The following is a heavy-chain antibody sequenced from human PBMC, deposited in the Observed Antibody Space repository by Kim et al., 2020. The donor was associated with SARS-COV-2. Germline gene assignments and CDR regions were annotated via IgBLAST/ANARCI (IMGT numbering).Heavy chain of an antibody. J-gene: IGHJ4*02. CDR2: GSNK. CDR3: AENTGY. D-gene: IGHD3-10*01. Sequence: GSNKNYAESVKGRFTISRDNSKNTLYLQMNSLRAGDTAGYYCAENTGYWGQGTMVTVSS. V-gene: IGHV3-30-3*01.